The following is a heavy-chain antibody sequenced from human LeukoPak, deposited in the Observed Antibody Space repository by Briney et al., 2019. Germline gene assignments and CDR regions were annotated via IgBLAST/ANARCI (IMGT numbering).Heavy chain of an antibody. V-gene: IGHV1-2*02. CDR1: GYTFTGYY. D-gene: IGHD4-11*01. Sequence: GASVTVSCKASGYTFTGYYMHWVRQAPGQGLEWMGWINPNSGGTNYAQKSQGRVTMTRDTSISTAYMELSRLRSDDTAVYYCARDSHSTVTTYYFDYWGQGTLVTVSS. CDR3: ARDSHSTVTTYYFDY. J-gene: IGHJ4*02. CDR2: INPNSGGT.